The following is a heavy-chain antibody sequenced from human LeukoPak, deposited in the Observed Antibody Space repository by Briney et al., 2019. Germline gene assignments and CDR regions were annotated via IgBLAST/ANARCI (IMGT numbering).Heavy chain of an antibody. J-gene: IGHJ5*02. Sequence: GGSLRLSCAASGFTFSSYWMSWVRQAPGKGLEGGANIKQEGREKYYVDSVKGRFTISRDNAKNTLYLQMNSLRAEDTAVYYCASDPGSHIVVVTAIRGGWFDPWGQGTLVPVSS. V-gene: IGHV3-7*01. CDR2: IKQEGREK. D-gene: IGHD2-21*02. CDR1: GFTFSSYW. CDR3: ASDPGSHIVVVTAIRGGWFDP.